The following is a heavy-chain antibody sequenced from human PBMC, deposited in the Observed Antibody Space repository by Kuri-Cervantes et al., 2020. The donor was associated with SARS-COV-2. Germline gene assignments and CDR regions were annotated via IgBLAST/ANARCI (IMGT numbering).Heavy chain of an antibody. V-gene: IGHV3-23*01. CDR2: ISGSGGST. CDR3: AKDLGRPNWFDP. CDR1: GFTFSSYA. J-gene: IGHJ5*02. Sequence: GESLKISCAASGFTFSSYAMGWVRQAPGKGLEWVSAISGSGGSTYYADSVKGRFTISRDNSKNTLYLQMNSLRAEYTAVYYCAKDLGRPNWFDPWLQGTLVTVSS.